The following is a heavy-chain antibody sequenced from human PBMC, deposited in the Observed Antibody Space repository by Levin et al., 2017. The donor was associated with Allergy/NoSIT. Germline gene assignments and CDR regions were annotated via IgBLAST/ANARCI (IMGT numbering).Heavy chain of an antibody. CDR1: GFPFRDYT. V-gene: IGHV3-43*01. CDR3: AKEMEVSIALTGQYFNYGVDV. J-gene: IGHJ6*02. CDR2: ISWDGSDT. Sequence: HSGGSLRLSCEASGFPFRDYTMQWVRRPPGKGLEWLSLISWDGSDTYYADSVKGRFTISRYNSKNSLSLPMDSLGTGVSALYYSAKEMEVSIALTGQYFNYGVDVWGQGTTVTGSS. D-gene: IGHD5/OR15-5a*01.